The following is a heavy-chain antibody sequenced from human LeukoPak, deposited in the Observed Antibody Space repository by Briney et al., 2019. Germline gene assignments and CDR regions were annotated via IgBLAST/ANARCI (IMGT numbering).Heavy chain of an antibody. D-gene: IGHD3-10*01. J-gene: IGHJ4*02. CDR3: ASLKYGSGSGSEY. CDR2: ISDSGGST. Sequence: GGTLRLSCAASGFTFSNYGMSWVRQAPGKGLEWVSGISDSGGSTYYADSVKGRFTISRDNSKNTVYLQMNSLRAEDTAVYYCASLKYGSGSGSEYWGQGTLVTVSS. V-gene: IGHV3-23*01. CDR1: GFTFSNYG.